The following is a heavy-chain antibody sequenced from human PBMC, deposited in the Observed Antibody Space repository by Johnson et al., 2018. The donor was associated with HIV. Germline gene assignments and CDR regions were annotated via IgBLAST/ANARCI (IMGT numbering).Heavy chain of an antibody. D-gene: IGHD6-19*01. CDR3: ARDGAPRIAVADLDAFDI. Sequence: VQLVESGGGVVQPGRSLRLSCAASGFSFSTSGMYWVRQAPGKGLEWVAVIWYDGSHKYYADSVKGRFTISRDNAKNSLYLQMNSLRAEDTAVYYCARDGAPRIAVADLDAFDIWGQGTMVTVSS. V-gene: IGHV3-33*01. J-gene: IGHJ3*02. CDR1: GFSFSTSG. CDR2: IWYDGSHK.